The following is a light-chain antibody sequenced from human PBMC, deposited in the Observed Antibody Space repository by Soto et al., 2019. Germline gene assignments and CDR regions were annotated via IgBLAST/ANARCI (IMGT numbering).Light chain of an antibody. V-gene: IGKV1-39*01. CDR2: AAS. Sequence: DIQMTQSPSSLSASVGDRVTITCRASQSISNYLNWYQQEPGKAPKLLIYAASSLQSGVPSGFSGSGSGTDFTLTISSLQPEDFATYYCQQSYSTPWTFGQGTKVEIK. CDR1: QSISNY. CDR3: QQSYSTPWT. J-gene: IGKJ1*01.